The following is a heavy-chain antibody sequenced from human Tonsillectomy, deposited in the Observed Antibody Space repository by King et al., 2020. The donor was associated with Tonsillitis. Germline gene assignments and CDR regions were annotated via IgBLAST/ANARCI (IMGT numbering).Heavy chain of an antibody. V-gene: IGHV3-53*04. CDR1: GFTVSSNY. Sequence: VQLVESGGGLVQPGRSLRLSCAVSGFTVSSNYMRWVRQAPGKGLEWVSVIYSGGNTYYADSVKGRFTISRHNSKNTLYLQMNSLRAEDTAVYYCARVGITQDWNYMDYYYGMDVLGQGTTVTVSS. CDR3: ARVGITQDWNYMDYYYGMDV. D-gene: IGHD1-7*01. CDR2: IYSGGNT. J-gene: IGHJ6*02.